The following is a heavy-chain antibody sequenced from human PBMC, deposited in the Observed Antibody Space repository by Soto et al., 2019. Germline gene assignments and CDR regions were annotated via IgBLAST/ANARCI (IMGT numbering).Heavy chain of an antibody. V-gene: IGHV3-11*01. D-gene: IGHD2-2*01. CDR3: ARDGMEDIVVVPAAT. Sequence: GGSLRLSCAASGFTFSDYYMSWIRQAPGKGLEWVSYISSSGSTIYYADSVKGRFTISRDNAKNSLYLQMNSLRAEDTAVYYCARDGMEDIVVVPAATWGQGTLVTVSS. J-gene: IGHJ5*02. CDR1: GFTFSDYY. CDR2: ISSSGSTI.